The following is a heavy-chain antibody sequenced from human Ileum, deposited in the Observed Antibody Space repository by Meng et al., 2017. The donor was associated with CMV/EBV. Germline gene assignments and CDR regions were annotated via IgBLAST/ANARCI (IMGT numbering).Heavy chain of an antibody. CDR1: GYTFTSYA. J-gene: IGHJ4*02. CDR3: ARGGPYPLDY. V-gene: IGHV1-3*03. CDR2: IRAGKGNT. Sequence: ASVKVSCKASGYTFTSYAIHWVRQAPGQGLEWMGYIRAGKGNTGYSQEFQGRVTFTSDTSASTVYMELGSLRSEDMAVYYCARGGPYPLDYWGQGTLVTVSS.